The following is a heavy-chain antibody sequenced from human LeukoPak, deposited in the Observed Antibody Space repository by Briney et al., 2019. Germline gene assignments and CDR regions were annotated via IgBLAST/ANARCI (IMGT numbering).Heavy chain of an antibody. J-gene: IGHJ5*02. Sequence: ASVKVSCKASGYTFTSYGISWVRQAPGQGLEWMGWISAYNGNTNYAQKLQGRVTMATDTFTSTAYMELRSLRSDDTAVYYCARDQGLTTVTTLFNPWGQGTLVTVSS. CDR3: ARDQGLTTVTTLFNP. CDR2: ISAYNGNT. CDR1: GYTFTSYG. V-gene: IGHV1-18*01. D-gene: IGHD4-17*01.